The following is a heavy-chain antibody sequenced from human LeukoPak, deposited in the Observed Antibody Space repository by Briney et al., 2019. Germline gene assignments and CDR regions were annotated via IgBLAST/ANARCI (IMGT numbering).Heavy chain of an antibody. CDR3: ARHGKAAAGTRSEFDY. CDR1: GGSISNSSYY. CDR2: IYYSGRT. V-gene: IGHV4-39*01. Sequence: SETLSLTCTVSGGSISNSSYYWGWIPQPPGKGMEWVGSIYYSGRTYYKPSLKSRVTIPVDTSKNQFSLKLSSVTAADTAVYYCARHGKAAAGTRSEFDYWGQGTLVTVSS. J-gene: IGHJ4*02. D-gene: IGHD6-13*01.